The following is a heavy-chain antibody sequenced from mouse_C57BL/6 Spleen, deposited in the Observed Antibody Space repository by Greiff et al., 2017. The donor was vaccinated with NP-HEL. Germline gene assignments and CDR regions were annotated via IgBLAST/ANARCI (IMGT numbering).Heavy chain of an antibody. V-gene: IGHV1-52*01. J-gene: IGHJ3*01. CDR2: IDPSDSET. D-gene: IGHD2-1*01. Sequence: QGLEWIGNIDPSDSETHYNQKFKDKATLTVDKSSSTAYMQLSSLTSEDSAVYYGARERDGKGLRWGQGTLVTVSA. CDR3: ARERDGKGLR.